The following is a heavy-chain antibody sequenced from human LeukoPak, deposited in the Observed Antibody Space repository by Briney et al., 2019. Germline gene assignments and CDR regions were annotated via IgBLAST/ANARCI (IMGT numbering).Heavy chain of an antibody. CDR2: IYPSGST. CDR1: GDSISSGSFY. Sequence: PSETLSLTCSVSGDSISSGSFYWSWIRQPAGRGLEWIGRIYPSGSTNYNPSLKSRVTISVDTSKNQFSLKLTSVTAADTAVYYCASVPEPYYFDYWGQGTLVTVS. D-gene: IGHD1-14*01. J-gene: IGHJ4*02. CDR3: ASVPEPYYFDY. V-gene: IGHV4-61*02.